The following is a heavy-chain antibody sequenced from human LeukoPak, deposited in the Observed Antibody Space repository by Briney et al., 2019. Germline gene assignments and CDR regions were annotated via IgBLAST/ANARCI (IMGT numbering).Heavy chain of an antibody. CDR1: GYSISNGYY. D-gene: IGHD3-16*01. CDR2: IYHSGTT. V-gene: IGHV4-38-2*02. Sequence: PSETLSLTCAVSGYSISNGYYWGWLRLPPGKGLEWIGNIYHSGTTRHNPSLKSRVTMSVDTSKNQFSLKLNSVTAADTAVYYCARDSSRGSFHYWGQGTLVTVPS. J-gene: IGHJ4*02. CDR3: ARDSSRGSFHY.